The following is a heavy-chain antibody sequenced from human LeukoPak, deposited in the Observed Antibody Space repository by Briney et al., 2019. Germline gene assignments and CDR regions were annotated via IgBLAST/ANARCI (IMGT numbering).Heavy chain of an antibody. Sequence: SETLSLTCTVSGGSISSQYWSWIRQPAGKGLEWIGRIYASGSTNYNPSLKSRVTMSVDTSKNQFSLKLSSVTAADTAVFYCTKDTYWSGTTCNGGPGDYWGQGILVTVSS. CDR1: GGSISSQY. D-gene: IGHD2-2*01. CDR2: IYASGST. CDR3: TKDTYWSGTTCNGGPGDY. J-gene: IGHJ4*02. V-gene: IGHV4-4*07.